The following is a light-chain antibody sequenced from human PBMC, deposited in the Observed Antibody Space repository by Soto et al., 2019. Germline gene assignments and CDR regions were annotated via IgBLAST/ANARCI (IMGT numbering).Light chain of an antibody. CDR1: QSISSY. CDR2: AAS. J-gene: IGKJ1*01. Sequence: DIQMTQSPSSLSASVGDRVTITCRASQSISSYLHWYQHKPGKAPKLLIYAASNLQSGVPSRFSASGSRTELTLTLNSLQPEDVATYSCQDGYSTPWTFGQGTKVDIK. CDR3: QDGYSTPWT. V-gene: IGKV1-39*01.